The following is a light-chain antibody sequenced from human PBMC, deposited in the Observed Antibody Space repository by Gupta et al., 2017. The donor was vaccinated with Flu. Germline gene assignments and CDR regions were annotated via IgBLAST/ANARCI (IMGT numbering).Light chain of an antibody. J-gene: IGLJ1*01. V-gene: IGLV1-44*01. CDR3: AAWDDSLNGHYV. CDR1: NSNIGSNT. Sequence: QSVLAQPPSVSGTPGQRVTISCSGSNSNIGSNTVNWYQQVPGTAPKLLMYGNNQRPSGVPDRFSGSKSGTSAFLAISGLQSEDEADYYCAAWDDSLNGHYVFGTGTKVTVL. CDR2: GNN.